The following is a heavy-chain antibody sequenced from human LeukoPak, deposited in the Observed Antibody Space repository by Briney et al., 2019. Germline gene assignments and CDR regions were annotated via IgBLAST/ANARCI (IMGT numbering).Heavy chain of an antibody. CDR1: GASITSHY. V-gene: IGHV4-59*08. CDR2: IYYSGST. J-gene: IGHJ4*02. Sequence: SETLSLTCTVSGASITSHYWSWIRQTPGKGLEWIGDIYYSGSTNYNPSLKSRVTISVDTSKNQFSLKLSSVTAADTAVYYCARHTDIAPLSSLKYWGQGTLVTVSS. CDR3: ARHTDIAPLSSLKY. D-gene: IGHD6-13*01.